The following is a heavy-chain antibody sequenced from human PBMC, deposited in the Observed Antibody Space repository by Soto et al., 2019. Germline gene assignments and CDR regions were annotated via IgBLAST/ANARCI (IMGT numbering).Heavy chain of an antibody. Sequence: QLQLQESGPGLVKPSETLSLTCTVSRGSISSGTYYWGWIRQPPGKGLEWIGSIYYSGNTYYNPSLKSRVTISVDPSKNPVSLKLSSGTGADTAVYYCARHPPGLLLKGYVDYWGQGTLVTVSS. CDR1: RGSISSGTYY. CDR3: ARHPPGLLLKGYVDY. V-gene: IGHV4-39*01. D-gene: IGHD3-10*01. CDR2: IYYSGNT. J-gene: IGHJ4*02.